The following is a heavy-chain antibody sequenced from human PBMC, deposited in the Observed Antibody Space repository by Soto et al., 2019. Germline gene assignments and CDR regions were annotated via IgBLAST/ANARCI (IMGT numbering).Heavy chain of an antibody. CDR1: GFTFSSYW. J-gene: IGHJ6*02. V-gene: IGHV3-74*01. D-gene: IGHD2-2*01. Sequence: PGGSLRLSCAASGFTFSSYWMHWVRQAPGKGLVWVSRINSDGSSTSYADSVKGRFTTSRDNAKNTLYLQMNSLRAEDTAVYYCTRLYCSSTSCYYYYGMDVWGQGTTVTVSS. CDR2: INSDGSST. CDR3: TRLYCSSTSCYYYYGMDV.